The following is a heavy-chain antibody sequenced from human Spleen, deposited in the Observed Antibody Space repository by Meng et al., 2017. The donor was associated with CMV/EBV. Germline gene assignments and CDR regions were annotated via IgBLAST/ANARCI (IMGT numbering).Heavy chain of an antibody. V-gene: IGHV3-7*01. D-gene: IGHD1-1*01. Sequence: GGSLRLSCAASGFTFSNYWMSWVRQAPGKGLEWVANIKQDGSEKSYVDSVKGRFTISRDNAKNSLYLQMNSLRAEDTAVYYCARDRRNWNPGYFDYWARERWSPSPQ. CDR3: ARDRRNWNPGYFDY. CDR1: GFTFSNYW. CDR2: IKQDGSEK. J-gene: IGHJ4*02.